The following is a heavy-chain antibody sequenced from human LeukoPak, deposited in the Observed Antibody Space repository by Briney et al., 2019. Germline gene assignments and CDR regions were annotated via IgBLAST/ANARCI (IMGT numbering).Heavy chain of an antibody. Sequence: PSETLSLTCTVSGGSISSYYWSWIRQPPGKGLEWIGYIYYSGSTNYNPSLKSRVTISVDTSKNQFSLKLSSVTAADTAVYYCARGEIWFGGYYYYMDVWGKGTTVTISS. J-gene: IGHJ6*03. CDR1: GGSISSYY. CDR3: ARGEIWFGGYYYYMDV. D-gene: IGHD3-10*01. CDR2: IYYSGST. V-gene: IGHV4-59*01.